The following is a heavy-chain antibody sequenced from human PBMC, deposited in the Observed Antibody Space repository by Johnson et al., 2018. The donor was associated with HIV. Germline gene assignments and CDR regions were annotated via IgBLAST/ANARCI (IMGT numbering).Heavy chain of an antibody. CDR3: AKNFRGGIVATGDAFDT. CDR1: GFTFSSFW. J-gene: IGHJ3*02. D-gene: IGHD6-13*01. V-gene: IGHV3-48*04. CDR2: ISRSGDTT. Sequence: VHLVESGGGLVQPGGSLRLSCAASGFTFSSFWMTWIRQAPGKGLEWISYISRSGDTTHYADSAKGRFTISRDNSNNSLYLQMNSLRAEDTAMYYCAKNFRGGIVATGDAFDTWGQGTMVTVSA.